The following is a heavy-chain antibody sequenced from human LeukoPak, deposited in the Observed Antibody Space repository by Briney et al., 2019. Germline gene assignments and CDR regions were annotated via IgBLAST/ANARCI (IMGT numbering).Heavy chain of an antibody. J-gene: IGHJ4*02. CDR2: ISSSSSYI. Sequence: GGSLRLSCAASGFTFSSYSMNWVRQAPGKGLEWVSSISSSSSYIYYADSVKGRFTISRDNAKNSLYLQMNSLRAEDTAVYYCARSSEFDWLLSGYFDYWGQGTLVTVSS. CDR1: GFTFSSYS. V-gene: IGHV3-21*01. D-gene: IGHD3-9*01. CDR3: ARSSEFDWLLSGYFDY.